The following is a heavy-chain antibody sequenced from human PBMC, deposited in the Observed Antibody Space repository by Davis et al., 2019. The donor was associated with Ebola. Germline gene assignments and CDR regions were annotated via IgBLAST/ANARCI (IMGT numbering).Heavy chain of an antibody. D-gene: IGHD3-16*01. CDR2: INPHNGNT. CDR3: ARDLPLGAGMDV. J-gene: IGHJ6*04. V-gene: IGHV1-18*04. CDR1: GYTFTNYG. Sequence: ASVKVSCKASGYTFTNYGITWVRQAPGQGLEWMGWINPHNGNTNYAQNVQGRVTMTTDTSTSTAYMEVGSLRSDDTAVYYCARDLPLGAGMDVWGKGTTVTVSS.